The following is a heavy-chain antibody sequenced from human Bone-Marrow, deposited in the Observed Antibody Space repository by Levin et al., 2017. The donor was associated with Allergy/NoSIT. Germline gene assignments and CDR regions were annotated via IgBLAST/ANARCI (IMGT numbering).Heavy chain of an antibody. J-gene: IGHJ6*02. V-gene: IGHV3-53*01. Sequence: GGSLRLSCAASGFAVSSSYMSWVRQAPGKGLEWVAVIYTGSSTYYADSVKGRFTISRDNSRNTVFLQLDSLRAEDTAVYYCTRDPVTTSGYGMDVWGQGTTVTVSS. CDR2: IYTGSST. CDR1: GFAVSSSY. D-gene: IGHD4-11*01. CDR3: TRDPVTTSGYGMDV.